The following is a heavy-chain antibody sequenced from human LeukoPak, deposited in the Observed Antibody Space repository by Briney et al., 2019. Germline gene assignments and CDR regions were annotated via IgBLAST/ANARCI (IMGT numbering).Heavy chain of an antibody. D-gene: IGHD6-13*01. CDR3: VRDSSSTWYYFDY. CDR1: AFIFSSYG. V-gene: IGHV3-33*01. Sequence: GGSLRLSCAASAFIFSSYGMHWVRQAPGKGLEWVAVIWFDGSNTYYADSVRGRFTISRHNSKNTLYLQMNSLRAEDTGVYFCVRDSSSTWYYFDYWGQGTLVTVSS. CDR2: IWFDGSNT. J-gene: IGHJ4*02.